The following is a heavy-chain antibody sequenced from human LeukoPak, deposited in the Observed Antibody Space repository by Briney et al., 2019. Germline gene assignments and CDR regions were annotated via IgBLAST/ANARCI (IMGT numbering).Heavy chain of an antibody. CDR3: ASAPIYYDSSGYYEVGPFDP. D-gene: IGHD3-22*01. CDR1: GFTFSSYD. V-gene: IGHV3-13*01. Sequence: GGSLRLSCAASGFTFSSYDMHWVRQATGKGLEWVSAIGTAGDTYYPGSVKGRFTISRENAKNSLYLQMNSLRAGDTAVYYCASAPIYYDSSGYYEVGPFDPWGQGTLVTVSS. J-gene: IGHJ5*02. CDR2: IGTAGDT.